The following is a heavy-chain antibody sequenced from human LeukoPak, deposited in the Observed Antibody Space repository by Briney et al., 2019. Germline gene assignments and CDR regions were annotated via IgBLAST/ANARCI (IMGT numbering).Heavy chain of an antibody. CDR1: GFTFSSDA. Sequence: PGGSLRLSCAASGFTFSSDAMTWVRQAPGKGLEWVSAISGSGGNTNYADSVKGRFTISRDNSKNTLYLQMTSLRAEDTAVYYCAKSIRAYYYMDVWGKGTTVTVSS. J-gene: IGHJ6*03. CDR3: AKSIRAYYYMDV. CDR2: ISGSGGNT. V-gene: IGHV3-23*01.